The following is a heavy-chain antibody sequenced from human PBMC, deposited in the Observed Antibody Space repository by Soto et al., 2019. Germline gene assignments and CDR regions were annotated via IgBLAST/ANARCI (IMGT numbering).Heavy chain of an antibody. Sequence: ASVKVSCKASGYTFTSYAMHWVRQAPGQRLEWMGWINAGNGNTKYSQKFQGRVTITRDTSASTAYMELSSLRSEDTAVYYCAVYSWTSGCNWPLDYWGQGTLVTVSS. CDR3: AVYSWTSGCNWPLDY. CDR2: INAGNGNT. V-gene: IGHV1-3*01. CDR1: GYTFTSYA. D-gene: IGHD6-19*01. J-gene: IGHJ4*02.